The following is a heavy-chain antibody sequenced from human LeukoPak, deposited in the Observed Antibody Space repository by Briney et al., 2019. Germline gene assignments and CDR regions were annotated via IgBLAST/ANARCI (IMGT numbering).Heavy chain of an antibody. J-gene: IGHJ4*02. CDR3: AKGSGWYDTPFDY. V-gene: IGHV3-23*01. CDR1: GFTFSSYA. D-gene: IGHD6-19*01. CDR2: ISGSGGST. Sequence: GGSLRLSCAASGFTFSSYAMSWVRQAPGKGLEWVSAISGSGGSTHYADSVKGRFTISRDNSKNTLYLQRNSLRAEDTAVYYCAKGSGWYDTPFDYWGQGTLVTVSS.